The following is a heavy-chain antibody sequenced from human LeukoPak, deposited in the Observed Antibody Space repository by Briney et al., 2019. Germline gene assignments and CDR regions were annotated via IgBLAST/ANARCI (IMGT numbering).Heavy chain of an antibody. CDR3: ARETYSSGWYYVDY. Sequence: GGSLRLSCAASGFTFSSYAMSWVRQAPGKGLEWVANIKQDGSEKYYVDSVKGRFTISRDNAKNSLYLQMNSLRAEDTAVYYCARETYSSGWYYVDYWGQGTLVTVSS. CDR2: IKQDGSEK. J-gene: IGHJ4*02. V-gene: IGHV3-7*01. CDR1: GFTFSSYA. D-gene: IGHD6-19*01.